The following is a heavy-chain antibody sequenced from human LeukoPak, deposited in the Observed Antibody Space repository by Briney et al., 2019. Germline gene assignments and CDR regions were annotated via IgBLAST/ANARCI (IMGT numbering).Heavy chain of an antibody. V-gene: IGHV3-48*02. CDR1: GFTFSSYS. J-gene: IGHJ4*02. D-gene: IGHD2-15*01. CDR2: ISSSSSTI. CDR3: ARYCSGGSCSDY. Sequence: GGSLRLSCAASGFTFSSYSMNWVRQAPGKGLEWVSYISSSSSTINYADSVKGRFTISGDNAKNSLYLQMNSLRDEDTAVYYCARYCSGGSCSDYWGQGTLVTVSS.